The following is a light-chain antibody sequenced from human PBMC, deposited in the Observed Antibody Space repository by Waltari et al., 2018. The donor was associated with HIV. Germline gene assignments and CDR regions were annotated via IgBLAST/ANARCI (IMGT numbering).Light chain of an antibody. CDR3: QQHNTYPLT. Sequence: DILTTQSPPFVSASLGDRVTITCRASQAIRSYLAWYQQKPGRAPKLLIYGASSLKDGVPSRFSGSGSGTDFRLTISGLQAEDFATYYCQQHNTYPLTFGPGT. CDR1: QAIRSY. V-gene: IGKV1-9*01. J-gene: IGKJ3*01. CDR2: GAS.